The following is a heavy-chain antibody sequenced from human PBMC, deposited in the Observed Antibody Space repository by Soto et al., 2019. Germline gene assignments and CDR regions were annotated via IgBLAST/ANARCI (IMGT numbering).Heavy chain of an antibody. V-gene: IGHV1-18*01. D-gene: IGHD5-18*01. CDR3: ARSGYNYGSHYYPGMDV. Sequence: QVQLVQSGAEVKKPGASVKVSCKSSGYTFSSYGLTWVRQAPGQGLEWMGWISAYDGNTNSAQKFQGRVIMTTDTSTSTAYMELKSLTSDDTAIYYCARSGYNYGSHYYPGMDVWGQGTTVTVSS. CDR1: GYTFSSYG. J-gene: IGHJ6*02. CDR2: ISAYDGNT.